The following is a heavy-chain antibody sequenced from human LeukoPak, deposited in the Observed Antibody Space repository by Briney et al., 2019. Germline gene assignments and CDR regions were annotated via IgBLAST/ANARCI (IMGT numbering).Heavy chain of an antibody. D-gene: IGHD6-13*01. CDR3: ATVLPTELAFDY. V-gene: IGHV1-24*01. Sequence: ASVKVSCKVSGYTLTELSMHWVRQALGKGLEWMGGFDPEDGETIYAQKFQGRVTMTEDTSTDTAYMELSSLRFEDTAVYYCATVLPTELAFDYWGQGTLVTVSS. CDR1: GYTLTELS. CDR2: FDPEDGET. J-gene: IGHJ4*02.